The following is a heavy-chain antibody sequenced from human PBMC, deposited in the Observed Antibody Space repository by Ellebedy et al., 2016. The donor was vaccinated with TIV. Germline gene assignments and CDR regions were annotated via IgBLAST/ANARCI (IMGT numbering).Heavy chain of an antibody. CDR2: INHSGST. D-gene: IGHD2/OR15-2a*01. J-gene: IGHJ6*03. V-gene: IGHV4-34*01. CDR1: GGSFSGYY. CDR3: ARLRIYAVYYYYMDV. Sequence: SETLSLTXAVYGGSFSGYYWSWIRQPPGKGLEWIGEINHSGSTNYNPSLKSRVTISVDTSKNQFSLKLSSVTAADTAVYYCARLRIYAVYYYYMDVWGKGTTVTVSS.